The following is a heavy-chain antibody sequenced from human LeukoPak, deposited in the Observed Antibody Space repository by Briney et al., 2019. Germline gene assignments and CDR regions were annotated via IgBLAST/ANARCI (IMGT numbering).Heavy chain of an antibody. V-gene: IGHV3-43D*04. D-gene: IGHD6-19*01. CDR2: ISWDGGST. CDR1: GFTFDDYA. Sequence: GGSLRLSCAASGFTFDDYAMHWVRQAPGKGLEWVSLISWDGGSTYYADSVKGRFTISRDNSKNSLYLQMNSLRAEDTALYYCAKDINGIALGYFQHWGQGTLVTVFS. J-gene: IGHJ1*01. CDR3: AKDINGIALGYFQH.